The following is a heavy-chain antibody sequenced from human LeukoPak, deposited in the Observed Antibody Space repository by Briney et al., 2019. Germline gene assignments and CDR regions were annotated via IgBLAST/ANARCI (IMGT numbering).Heavy chain of an antibody. Sequence: ASVKVSCKASGGTFSSYAISWVRQAPGQGLEWMGRIIPTLEIANYAQKFQGRITITADKSTSTAYMELSSPRPEDTAVYYCARVISGTWLWFWGQGTLVTVSS. CDR2: IIPTLEIA. CDR1: GGTFSSYA. D-gene: IGHD1-14*01. V-gene: IGHV1-69*04. J-gene: IGHJ4*02. CDR3: ARVISGTWLWF.